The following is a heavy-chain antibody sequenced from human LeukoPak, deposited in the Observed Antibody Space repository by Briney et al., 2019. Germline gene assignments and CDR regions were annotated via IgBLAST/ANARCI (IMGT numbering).Heavy chain of an antibody. CDR1: GFTFSSYS. J-gene: IGHJ4*02. D-gene: IGHD2-2*01. Sequence: GGSLRLSCAVSGFTFSSYSMHWVRQAPGKGLEWVAAIWYDGSNNYYADSVKGRFTISRGNSKSTLYLQMNSLRAEDTAVYYCARDRGYQLPTDYWGQGTLVTVSS. V-gene: IGHV3-33*01. CDR3: ARDRGYQLPTDY. CDR2: IWYDGSNN.